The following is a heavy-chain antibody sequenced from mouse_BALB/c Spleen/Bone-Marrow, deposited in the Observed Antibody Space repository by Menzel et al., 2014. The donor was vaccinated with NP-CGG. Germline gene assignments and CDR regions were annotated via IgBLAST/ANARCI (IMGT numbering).Heavy chain of an antibody. J-gene: IGHJ1*01. CDR3: ARLNYYGSLFV. Sequence: EVKLMESGGGLVQPGGSLKLSCAASGFDFSRYWMSWVRQAPGKGLEWIGEINPDSSTINYTPSLKDKFIISRDNAKNTLYLQMSKVRSEDTAPYYCARLNYYGSLFVWGAGTTVTVSS. D-gene: IGHD1-1*01. CDR2: INPDSSTI. CDR1: GFDFSRYW. V-gene: IGHV4-1*02.